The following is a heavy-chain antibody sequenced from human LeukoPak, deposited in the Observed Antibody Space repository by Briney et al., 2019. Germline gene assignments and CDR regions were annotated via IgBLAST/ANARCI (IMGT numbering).Heavy chain of an antibody. CDR3: ATVPRLAIFGVVYFDY. V-gene: IGHV1-24*01. D-gene: IGHD3-3*01. J-gene: IGHJ4*02. CDR2: FDPEDGET. Sequence: ASVKVSCKVSGYTLTELSMHWVRQAPGKGLEWMGGFDPEDGETIYAQKFQGRVTMTEDTSTDTAYMEPSSLRSEDTAVYYCATVPRLAIFGVVYFDYWGQGTLVTVSS. CDR1: GYTLTELS.